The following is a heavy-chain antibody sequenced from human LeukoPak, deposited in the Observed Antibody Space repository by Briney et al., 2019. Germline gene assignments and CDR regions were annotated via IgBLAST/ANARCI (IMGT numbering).Heavy chain of an antibody. D-gene: IGHD3-3*01. CDR1: GGSISSYY. CDR3: ARARSGYAYYYGMDV. V-gene: IGHV4-59*01. Sequence: SETLSLTCTVSGGSISSYYWSWIRQPPGKGLEWIGYIYYSGSTNYNPSLKSRVTISVDTSKNQFSLKLSSVTAADTAVYYCARARSGYAYYYGMDVWGQGTTVTVSS. CDR2: IYYSGST. J-gene: IGHJ6*02.